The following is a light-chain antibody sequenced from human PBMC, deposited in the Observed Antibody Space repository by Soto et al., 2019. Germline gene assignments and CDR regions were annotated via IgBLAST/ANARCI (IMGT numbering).Light chain of an antibody. V-gene: IGKV1-39*01. CDR2: AAS. J-gene: IGKJ2*01. Sequence: DIQMTQSPSSLSASVGDRVTITCRASQSISSYLNWYQQKPGKAPKLLIYAASSLQSGVPSRFSGSGSGTDFTLTISSLQPEAFANYYCQQSYSTPLYTFGQGTKLEIK. CDR1: QSISSY. CDR3: QQSYSTPLYT.